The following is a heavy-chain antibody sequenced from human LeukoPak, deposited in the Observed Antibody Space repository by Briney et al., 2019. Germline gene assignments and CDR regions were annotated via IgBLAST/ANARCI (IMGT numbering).Heavy chain of an antibody. Sequence: GASVKVTCKASGYTFTSYGISWVRQAPGQGLEWMGWISAYNGNTNYAQKLQGRVTMTTDTSTSTAYMELRSLRSDDTAVYYCARDDRPYSGYDPNGYWGQGTLVTVSS. J-gene: IGHJ4*02. CDR3: ARDDRPYSGYDPNGY. V-gene: IGHV1-18*01. CDR1: GYTFTSYG. D-gene: IGHD5-12*01. CDR2: ISAYNGNT.